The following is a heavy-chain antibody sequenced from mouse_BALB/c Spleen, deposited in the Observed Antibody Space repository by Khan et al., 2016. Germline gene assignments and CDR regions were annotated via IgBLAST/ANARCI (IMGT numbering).Heavy chain of an antibody. CDR1: GFSLTSYD. CDR2: IWTGGGT. D-gene: IGHD1-1*01. V-gene: IGHV2-9-2*01. CDR3: VREGYGTTYGAIDY. J-gene: IGHJ4*01. Sequence: QVQLKESGPGLVAPSRSLSITCTVSGFSLTSYDISWIRQPPGKGLEWLGGIWTGGGTNYNSDFMSRMIISKDTSKSQVFLKMNSLQTDDTAIYYCVREGYGTTYGAIDYWGQGTSVTVSS.